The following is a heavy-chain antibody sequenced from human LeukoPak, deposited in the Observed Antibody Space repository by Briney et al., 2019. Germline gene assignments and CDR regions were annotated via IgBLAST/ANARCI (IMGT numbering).Heavy chain of an antibody. J-gene: IGHJ4*02. CDR2: ISYDGSNK. Sequence: PGGSLRLSCAASGFTFSSYAMHWVRQAPGKGLEWVAVISYDGSNKYYADSVKGRFTISRDNSKNTLYLQMNSLRAEDTAVYYCAKDGSSWDFDYWGQGTLVTVSS. CDR1: GFTFSSYA. D-gene: IGHD6-13*01. CDR3: AKDGSSWDFDY. V-gene: IGHV3-30-3*01.